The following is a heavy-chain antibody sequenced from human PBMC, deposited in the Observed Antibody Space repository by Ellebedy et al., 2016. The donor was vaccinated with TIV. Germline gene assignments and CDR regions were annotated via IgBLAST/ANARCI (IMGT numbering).Heavy chain of an antibody. CDR2: INPNSGGT. D-gene: IGHD5-24*01. CDR3: ARDLNRERQYDAFDI. Sequence: AASVKVSCKASGYTFTGYYMHWVRQAPGQGLEWMGWINPNSGGTNYAQKFQGWVTMTRDTSISTAYMELSRLRSDDTAVYYCARDLNRERQYDAFDIWGQGTMVTVSS. J-gene: IGHJ3*02. V-gene: IGHV1-2*04. CDR1: GYTFTGYY.